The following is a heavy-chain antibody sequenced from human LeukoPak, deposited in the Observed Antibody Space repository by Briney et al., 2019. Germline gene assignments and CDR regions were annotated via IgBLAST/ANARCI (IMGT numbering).Heavy chain of an antibody. D-gene: IGHD3-3*01. J-gene: IGHJ4*02. CDR2: IYYSGST. V-gene: IGHV4-30-4*01. CDR3: ARATAWSGYPVDY. Sequence: PSETLSLTCTVSGGSISSGDYSWSWIRQPPGKGLEWSGYIYYSGSTYYNPSLKSRVTISVDTSKNQFSLKLSSVTAADTAVYYCARATAWSGYPVDYWGQGTLVTVSS. CDR1: GGSISSGDYS.